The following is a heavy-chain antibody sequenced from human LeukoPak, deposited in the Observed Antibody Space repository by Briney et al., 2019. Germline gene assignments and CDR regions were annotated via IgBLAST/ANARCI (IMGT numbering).Heavy chain of an antibody. CDR1: GGTFSSYA. CDR2: IIPIFGTA. D-gene: IGHD6-13*01. Sequence: GSSVKVSCKASGGTFSSYAISWVRQAPGQGLEWMGGIIPIFGTANYAQKFQGRVTITADESTSTAYMELSSLRSEDTAVYYCARDRGPGYSRRATYYFDYWGQGTLVTVSS. CDR3: ARDRGPGYSRRATYYFDY. J-gene: IGHJ4*02. V-gene: IGHV1-69*01.